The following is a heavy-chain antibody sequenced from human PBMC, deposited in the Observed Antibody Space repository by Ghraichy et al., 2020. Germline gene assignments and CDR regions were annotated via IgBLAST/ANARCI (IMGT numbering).Heavy chain of an antibody. CDR1: GYTFTGYY. D-gene: IGHD3-10*01. V-gene: IGHV1-2*02. CDR2: INPNSGGT. Sequence: ASVKVSCKASGYTFTGYYMHWVRQAPGQGLEWMGWINPNSGGTNYAQKFQGRVTMTRDTSISTAYMELSRLRSDDTAVYYCARDGLGGYYGSGTLPPREDVWGQGTTVTVSS. CDR3: ARDGLGGYYGSGTLPPREDV. J-gene: IGHJ6*02.